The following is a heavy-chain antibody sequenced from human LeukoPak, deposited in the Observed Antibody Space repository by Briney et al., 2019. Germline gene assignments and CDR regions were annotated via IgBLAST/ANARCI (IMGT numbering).Heavy chain of an antibody. V-gene: IGHV3-30*18. CDR2: ISYDGINK. D-gene: IGHD2-15*01. Sequence: GGSLRLSCAASGFTFSNYGMHWVRQAPGKGLEWVAVISYDGINKYYADSVKGRFTISRDNSKNTLYLQMNSLRAEDTAVYYCAKDRDCSGGSCYSDYWGQGTLVTVSS. CDR3: AKDRDCSGGSCYSDY. J-gene: IGHJ4*02. CDR1: GFTFSNYG.